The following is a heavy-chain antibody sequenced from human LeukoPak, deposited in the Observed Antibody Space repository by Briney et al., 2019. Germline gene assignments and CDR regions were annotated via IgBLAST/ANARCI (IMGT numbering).Heavy chain of an antibody. CDR3: AKGGYSNGRYYYYYMDV. CDR1: GFTFSSYA. V-gene: IGHV3-23*01. D-gene: IGHD5-18*01. Sequence: GGSLRLSCAASGFTFSSYAMSWVRQAPGKGLEWVSVISSSGDSTYYADSVKGRFTMSRDNSKNTLYLQMNSLRAEDTAVYYCAKGGYSNGRYYYYYMDVWGEGTTVTVSS. CDR2: ISSSGDST. J-gene: IGHJ6*03.